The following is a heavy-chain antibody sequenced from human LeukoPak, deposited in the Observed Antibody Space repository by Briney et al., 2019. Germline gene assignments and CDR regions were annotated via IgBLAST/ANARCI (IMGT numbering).Heavy chain of an antibody. V-gene: IGHV3-23*01. J-gene: IGHJ4*02. CDR3: AKSLHVALVRGVSYFDY. CDR2: IRASGGST. D-gene: IGHD3-10*01. CDR1: GFTFSNYA. Sequence: GGSLRLSCAVSGFTFSNYAMNWVRQAPGKGLEWVSGIRASGGSTYYADSVKGRFTISRDNSKNTVYLQMNNLRVEDTAVYYCAKSLHVALVRGVSYFDYWGQGTLVTVSS.